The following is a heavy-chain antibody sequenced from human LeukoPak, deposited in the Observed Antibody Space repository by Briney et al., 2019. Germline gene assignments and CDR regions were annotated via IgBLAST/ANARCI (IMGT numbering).Heavy chain of an antibody. CDR2: INSDGSTT. Sequence: GGSLRLSCAASEFTFSSYWMHWVRQAPGKGLVCVSRINSDGSTTTYAASVKGRFTISRDNAKNTLYLQMNGLRAEDTAVYYCTRGWVDHWGQGTLVTVSS. J-gene: IGHJ4*02. CDR3: TRGWVDH. D-gene: IGHD1-26*01. V-gene: IGHV3-74*01. CDR1: EFTFSSYW.